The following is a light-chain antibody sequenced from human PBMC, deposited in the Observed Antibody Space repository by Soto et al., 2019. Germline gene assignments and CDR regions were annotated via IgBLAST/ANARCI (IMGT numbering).Light chain of an antibody. CDR2: DVN. CDR1: SSDIGAYNF. J-gene: IGLJ2*01. Sequence: QSALTQPASVSGSPGQPITISCTGTSSDIGAYNFVSWYQQHPSKAPKLMLYDVNIRPSGVSNRFSGSKSGNTASLTISGLQAKDEADYYCTSWTTSTTMIFGGGTKLTVL. CDR3: TSWTTSTTMI. V-gene: IGLV2-14*03.